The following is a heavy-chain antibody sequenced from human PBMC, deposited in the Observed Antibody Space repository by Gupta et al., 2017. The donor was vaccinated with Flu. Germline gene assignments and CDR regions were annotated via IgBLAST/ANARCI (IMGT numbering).Heavy chain of an antibody. CDR3: AQDPGSIAVAGTYNWFDP. V-gene: IGHV3-30*18. D-gene: IGHD6-19*01. CDR1: GFTFSRSG. J-gene: IGHJ5*02. Sequence: QVQLVESGGGVVQPGRSLRLSCAASGFTFSRSGMHWVRQPPGKGLEWVAVISYDGSNKYYADSVKGRFTISRDNSKNTLYLQMNSLRAEDTALYYCAQDPGSIAVAGTYNWFDPWGQGTLVTVSS. CDR2: ISYDGSNK.